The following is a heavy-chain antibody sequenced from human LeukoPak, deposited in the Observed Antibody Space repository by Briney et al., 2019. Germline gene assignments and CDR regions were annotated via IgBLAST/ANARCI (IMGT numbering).Heavy chain of an antibody. CDR2: ISASGSDV. Sequence: PGGSLRLSCAASGFAFRSYVVNWVRQAPGKGLEWVSSISASGSDVKYADSVTGRFTVSRDNAKSSLYLEMNSLRAEDTAVYYCARRTAAGPFDYWGQGTLVTVPS. CDR3: ARRTAAGPFDY. CDR1: GFAFRSYV. J-gene: IGHJ4*02. V-gene: IGHV3-21*01. D-gene: IGHD6-13*01.